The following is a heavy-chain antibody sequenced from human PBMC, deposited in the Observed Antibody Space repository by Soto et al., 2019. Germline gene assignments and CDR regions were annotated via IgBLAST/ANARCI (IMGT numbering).Heavy chain of an antibody. D-gene: IGHD3-9*01. CDR1: GFTVSSNY. CDR2: IYSGGST. V-gene: IGHV3-53*04. CDR3: ARAISGQYSSSSVRYFDWLFYFDY. Sequence: QPGGSLRLSCAASGFTVSSNYMSWVRQAPGKGLEWVSVIYSGGSTYYADSVKGRFTISRHNSKNTLYLQMNSLRAEDTAVYYCARAISGQYSSSSVRYFDWLFYFDYWGQGTLVTVSS. J-gene: IGHJ4*02.